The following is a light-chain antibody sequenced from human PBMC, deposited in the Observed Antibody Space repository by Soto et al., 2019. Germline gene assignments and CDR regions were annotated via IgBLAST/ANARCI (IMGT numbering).Light chain of an antibody. V-gene: IGLV2-23*01. CDR3: CSYAGSSTWV. Sequence: QSLLTQPASVSGSPGQSITISCTGTSSDVGSYNLVSWYQQHPGKVPKIMIYEASKRPSGAPNRFSGSKSGNTASLTISGLQAEDEADYYCCSYAGSSTWVFGTGTKLTVL. CDR1: SSDVGSYNL. CDR2: EAS. J-gene: IGLJ1*01.